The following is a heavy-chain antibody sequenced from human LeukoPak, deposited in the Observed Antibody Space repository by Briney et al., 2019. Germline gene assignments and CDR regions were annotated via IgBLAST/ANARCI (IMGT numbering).Heavy chain of an antibody. D-gene: IGHD3-22*01. CDR3: ARVYGFMYYDSSGYIADRYYYYGMDV. CDR2: INHSGST. J-gene: IGHJ6*02. V-gene: IGHV4-34*01. Sequence: PSETLSLTCAVYGGSFSGYYWSWIRQPPGKGLEWIGEINHSGSTNYNPSLKSRVTISVDTSKNQFSLKLSSVTAADTAVYYCARVYGFMYYDSSGYIADRYYYYGMDVWGQGTTVTVSS. CDR1: GGSFSGYY.